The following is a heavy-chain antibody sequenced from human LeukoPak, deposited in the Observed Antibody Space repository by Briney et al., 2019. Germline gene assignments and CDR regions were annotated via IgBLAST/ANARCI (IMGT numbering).Heavy chain of an antibody. CDR2: INSDGSST. D-gene: IGHD3-10*01. CDR1: GFTLSNNW. J-gene: IGHJ4*02. V-gene: IGHV3-74*01. CDR3: ARVRASGGYYYGSFDY. Sequence: GGSLRLSCAASGFTLSNNWMHWARQAPGKGLVWVSRINSDGSSTSYADSVKGRFTISRDNAKNTLYLQMNSLRAEDTAVYYCARVRASGGYYYGSFDYWGQGTLVTVSS.